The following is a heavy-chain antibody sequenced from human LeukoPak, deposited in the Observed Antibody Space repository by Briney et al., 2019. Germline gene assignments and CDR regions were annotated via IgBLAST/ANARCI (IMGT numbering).Heavy chain of an antibody. V-gene: IGHV4-34*01. Sequence: SETLSLTCAVYGGSFSGYYWSWIRQPPGKGLEWIGEINHSGSTNYNPSLKSRVTISVDTSKNQFSLKLSSVTAADTAVYYCARRAAAGTRIFDYWGQGTRVTVSS. J-gene: IGHJ4*02. CDR2: INHSGST. CDR1: GGSFSGYY. D-gene: IGHD6-13*01. CDR3: ARRAAAGTRIFDY.